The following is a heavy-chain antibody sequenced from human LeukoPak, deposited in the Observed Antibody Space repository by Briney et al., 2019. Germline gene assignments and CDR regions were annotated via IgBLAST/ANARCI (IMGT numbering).Heavy chain of an antibody. CDR3: ARARASHMVREVYGMDV. J-gene: IGHJ6*02. V-gene: IGHV1-8*01. CDR2: MKPNCGNT. CDR1: GYPFTSYD. Sequence: GASVKVSFKASGYPFTSYDINWGRPATGQGLAWMGWMKPNCGNTGYAQKFQGRVTMTRNTSISTAYMELSSLRSEDTAVYYCARARASHMVREVYGMDVWGQGTTVTVSS. D-gene: IGHD3-10*01.